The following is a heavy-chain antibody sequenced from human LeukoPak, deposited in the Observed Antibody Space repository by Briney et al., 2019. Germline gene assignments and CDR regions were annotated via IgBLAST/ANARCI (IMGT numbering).Heavy chain of an antibody. V-gene: IGHV4-59*01. CDR3: ARSTGTYYYDSSGYFDY. J-gene: IGHJ4*02. CDR2: IYYSGST. D-gene: IGHD3-22*01. Sequence: SETLSLTCTVSGGSISSYYWSWIRRPPGKGLEWIGYIYYSGSTNYNPSLKSRVTISVDTSKNQFSLKLSSVTAADTAVYYCARSTGTYYYDSSGYFDYWGQGTLVTVSS. CDR1: GGSISSYY.